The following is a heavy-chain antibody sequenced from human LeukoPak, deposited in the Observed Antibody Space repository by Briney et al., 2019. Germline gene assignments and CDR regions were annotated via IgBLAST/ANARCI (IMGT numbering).Heavy chain of an antibody. CDR1: GYSFTAYW. CDR2: IYPGDSAT. CDR3: ARPAAGLGGFDY. D-gene: IGHD3-16*01. Sequence: GESLKISCRGSGYSFTAYWVAWVRQLPGKGLEWMATIYPGDSATTYSPSFQGQVTISADKSITTAYLQWSSLKASDTAMYYCARPAAGLGGFDYWGQGTLVTVSS. J-gene: IGHJ4*02. V-gene: IGHV5-51*01.